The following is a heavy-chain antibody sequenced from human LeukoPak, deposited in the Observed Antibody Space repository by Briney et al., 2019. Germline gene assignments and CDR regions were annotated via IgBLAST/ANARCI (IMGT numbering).Heavy chain of an antibody. CDR3: ASVLVVVAATDIGWFDP. Sequence: SETLSLTCTVSGGSISSGDYSWSWIRQPPGKGLEWIGYIYYSGSTYYNPSLKSRVTMSVDTSKNQFSLKLSSVTAADTAVYYCASVLVVVAATDIGWFDPWGQGTLVTVSS. J-gene: IGHJ5*02. D-gene: IGHD2-15*01. CDR2: IYYSGST. V-gene: IGHV4-30-4*01. CDR1: GGSISSGDYS.